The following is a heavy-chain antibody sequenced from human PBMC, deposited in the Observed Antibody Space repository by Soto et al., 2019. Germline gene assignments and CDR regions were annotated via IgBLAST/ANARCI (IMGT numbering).Heavy chain of an antibody. CDR1: GFTFSSYA. D-gene: IGHD3-22*01. J-gene: IGHJ3*02. CDR3: ARAPSSDYYDSRGYSDAFDI. V-gene: IGHV3-23*01. CDR2: ISGSGGST. Sequence: GGSLRLSCAASGFTFSSYAMSWVRQAPGKGLEWVSAISGSGGSTYYADSVKGRFTISRDNSKNTLYLQMNSLRAEDTAVYYCARAPSSDYYDSRGYSDAFDIWGQGTMVTVSS.